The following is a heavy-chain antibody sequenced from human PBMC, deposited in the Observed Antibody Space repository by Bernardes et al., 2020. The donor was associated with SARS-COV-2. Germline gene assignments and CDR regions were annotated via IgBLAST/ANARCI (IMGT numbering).Heavy chain of an antibody. CDR3: ATTPNNAVVTALGLAY. V-gene: IGHV3-23*01. D-gene: IGHD2-21*02. J-gene: IGHJ4*02. CDR1: GFTFSTYA. CDR2: ISGGGGTT. Sequence: GGSLRLSCAASGFTFSTYAMNWVRQAPGKGLEWVSGISGGGGTTHYADSVKGRVTISRDNSQNTLYLQMNSLRAEDTAVYYCATTPNNAVVTALGLAYWGQGTLVTVSS.